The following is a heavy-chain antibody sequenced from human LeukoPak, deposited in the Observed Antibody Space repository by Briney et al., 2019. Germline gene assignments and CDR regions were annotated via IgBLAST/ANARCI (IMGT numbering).Heavy chain of an antibody. V-gene: IGHV1-2*02. CDR3: ARDITGTSVGDWYFDL. J-gene: IGHJ2*01. Sequence: ASVKVSCKASGGTFSSYAISWVRQAPGQGLEWMGWINPNSGGTNYAQKFQGRVTMTRDTSISTAYMELSRLRSDDTAVYYCARDITGTSVGDWYFDLWGRGTLVTVSS. CDR2: INPNSGGT. CDR1: GGTFSSYA. D-gene: IGHD1-20*01.